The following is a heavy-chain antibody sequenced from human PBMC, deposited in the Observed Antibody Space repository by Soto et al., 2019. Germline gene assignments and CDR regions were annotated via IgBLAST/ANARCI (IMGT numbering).Heavy chain of an antibody. CDR1: GGSISSSSYY. V-gene: IGHV4-39*01. CDR2: IYYSGST. J-gene: IGHJ5*02. Sequence: SETLSLTCTVSGGSISSSSYYWGWIRQPPGKGLEWIGSIYYSGSTYYNPSLKSRVTVSVDTSKNQFSLKLSSVTAADTAVYYCARQEWLWFGDSLLWWFDPWGQGTLVTVSS. D-gene: IGHD3-10*01. CDR3: ARQEWLWFGDSLLWWFDP.